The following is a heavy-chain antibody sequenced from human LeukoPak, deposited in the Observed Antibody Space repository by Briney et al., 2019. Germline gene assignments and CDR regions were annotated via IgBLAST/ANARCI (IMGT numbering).Heavy chain of an antibody. V-gene: IGHV1-18*01. CDR1: GYTFTSYG. J-gene: IGHJ2*01. CDR2: ISAYNGNT. Sequence: ASVKVSCKASGYTFTSYGISWVRQAPGQGLERMGWISAYNGNTNYAQKPQGRVTMTTDTSTGTAYRELRSLRSDDTAVYYCAREDTDYWYFDLWGRGTLVTVSS. CDR3: AREDTDYWYFDL. D-gene: IGHD5-18*01.